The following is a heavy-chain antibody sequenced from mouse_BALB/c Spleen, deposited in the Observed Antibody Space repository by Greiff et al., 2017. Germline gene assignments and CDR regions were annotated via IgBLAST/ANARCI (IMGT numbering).Heavy chain of an antibody. CDR3: ARTIVKLDWYCDV. J-gene: IGHJ1*01. CDR1: GYTFTDYA. CDR2: ISTYSGNT. Sequence: QVQLQQSGPELVRPGVSVKISCKGSGYTFTDYAMHWVKQSHAKSLEWIGVISTYSGNTNYNQKFKGKATMTVDKSSSTAYMELSRLTSQDSAISYCARTIVKLDWYCDVWGAGTPVTASS. V-gene: IGHV1-67*01. D-gene: IGHD2-13*01.